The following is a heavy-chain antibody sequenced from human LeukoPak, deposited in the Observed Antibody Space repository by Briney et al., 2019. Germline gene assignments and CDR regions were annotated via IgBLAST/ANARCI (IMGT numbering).Heavy chain of an antibody. Sequence: SETLSLTCTVSGGSISSYYWSWIRQPARKGLEWIGRIYTSGSTNYNPSLKSRVTMSVDTSKNQFSLKLSSVTAADTAVYYCARTNYYYDSSGYYPRNWFDPWGQGTLVTVSS. V-gene: IGHV4-4*07. CDR2: IYTSGST. CDR3: ARTNYYYDSSGYYPRNWFDP. J-gene: IGHJ5*02. CDR1: GGSISSYY. D-gene: IGHD3-22*01.